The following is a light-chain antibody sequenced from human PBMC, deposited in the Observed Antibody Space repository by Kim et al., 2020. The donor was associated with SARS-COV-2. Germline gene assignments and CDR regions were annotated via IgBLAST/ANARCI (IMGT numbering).Light chain of an antibody. V-gene: IGLV1-44*01. J-gene: IGLJ1*01. CDR1: SSNIGSNT. CDR2: SNN. Sequence: GQRVTISCSGSSSNIGSNTVNWYQQRPGTAPKLLIYSNNQRPSGVPDRFSGSKSGTSASLAISGLQSEDEADYYCAAWDDSLNGYVFGTGTQLTVL. CDR3: AAWDDSLNGYV.